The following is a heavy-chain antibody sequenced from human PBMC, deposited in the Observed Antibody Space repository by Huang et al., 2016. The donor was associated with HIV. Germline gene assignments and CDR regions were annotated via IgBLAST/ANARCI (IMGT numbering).Heavy chain of an antibody. CDR3: AKDTRTTTPYDLYGMDV. V-gene: IGHV3-30*18. D-gene: IGHD1-1*01. CDR2: ISNDGGKK. Sequence: QVQLVESGGGVVQPGRSLRLSCAASGFTFRIYGMHWVRQAPVKGVEWVAVISNDGGKKDYAYSVKVRFTISRDNSKDTLYLQMNSLRTEDTAVYYCAKDTRTTTPYDLYGMDVWGQGTTVTVSS. J-gene: IGHJ6*02. CDR1: GFTFRIYG.